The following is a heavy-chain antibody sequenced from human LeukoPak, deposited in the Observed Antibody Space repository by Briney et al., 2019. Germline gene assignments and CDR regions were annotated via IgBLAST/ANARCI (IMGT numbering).Heavy chain of an antibody. CDR3: ASGYDSSGYQGDAFDI. D-gene: IGHD3-22*01. Sequence: SETLSLTCTVSGGTISSYYWSWIRQPPGKGLEWIGYIYYSGSTNYNPSLKSRVTMSVDTSKNQFSLKVSSVTAADTAVYYCASGYDSSGYQGDAFDIWGQGTMFTVSS. CDR1: GGTISSYY. J-gene: IGHJ3*02. CDR2: IYYSGST. V-gene: IGHV4-59*12.